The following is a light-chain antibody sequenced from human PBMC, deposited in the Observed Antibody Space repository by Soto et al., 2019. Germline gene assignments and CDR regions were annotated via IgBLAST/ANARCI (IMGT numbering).Light chain of an antibody. CDR2: NVS. J-gene: IGLJ2*01. CDR1: SSDIGYYDF. CDR3: SSYTTSNTVI. V-gene: IGLV2-14*03. Sequence: QSALTQPASVSGSPGQSITISCTGTSSDIGYYDFVSWYQQHPDKAPKVIIYNVSYRSSGVSNRFSGSKSGNTASLTISGLQAEDECDYYCSSYTTSNTVIIGGGSKVTVL.